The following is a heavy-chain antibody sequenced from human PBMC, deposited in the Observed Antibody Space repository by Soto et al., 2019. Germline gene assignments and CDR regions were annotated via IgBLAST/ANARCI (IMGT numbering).Heavy chain of an antibody. D-gene: IGHD6-19*01. CDR1: GFTFSSYA. J-gene: IGHJ4*02. CDR3: AKHFDSGCPDF. Sequence: GGSLRLSCAASGFTFSSYALSWVRQAPGRGLEWVSIIGDSGGTTLYADSVKGRCTISRDNSKNTLYLQMNNLRAEDTAVYYCAKHFDSGCPDFWGQGTLVTVSS. CDR2: IGDSGGTT. V-gene: IGHV3-23*01.